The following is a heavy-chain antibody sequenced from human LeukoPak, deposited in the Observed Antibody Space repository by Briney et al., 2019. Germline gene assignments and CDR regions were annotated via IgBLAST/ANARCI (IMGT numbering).Heavy chain of an antibody. J-gene: IGHJ3*02. Sequence: PGRSLRLSCAPSGFTFSSYAMHWVRQAPGKGLEWVAVISYDGSNKYYADSVKGRFTISRDNSKNTLYLQMNSLRAEDTAVYYCASLWWLDPYDAFDIWGQGTMVTVSS. CDR2: ISYDGSNK. CDR3: ASLWWLDPYDAFDI. CDR1: GFTFSSYA. V-gene: IGHV3-30*04. D-gene: IGHD2-21*01.